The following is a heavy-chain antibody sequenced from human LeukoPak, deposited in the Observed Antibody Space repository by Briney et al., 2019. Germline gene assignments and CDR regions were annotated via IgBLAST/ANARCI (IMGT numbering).Heavy chain of an antibody. D-gene: IGHD3-22*01. CDR1: GGSISSYY. CDR3: ARHSGSGYWGGAFDY. J-gene: IGHJ4*02. Sequence: PSETLSLTCTVSGGSISSYYWSWLRQPAGKGLEWIGRIYTSGSTNYNPSLTSRVTMSVDTSKNQFSLKLSSVTAADTAVYYCARHSGSGYWGGAFDYWGQGTLVTVSS. V-gene: IGHV4-4*07. CDR2: IYTSGST.